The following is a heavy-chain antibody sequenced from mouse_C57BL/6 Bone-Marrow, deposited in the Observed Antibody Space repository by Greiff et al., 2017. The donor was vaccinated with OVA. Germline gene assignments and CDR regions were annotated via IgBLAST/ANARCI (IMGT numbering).Heavy chain of an antibody. CDR1: GYTFTSYW. CDR3: ARWGNVITTVVATDAMDY. V-gene: IGHV1-55*01. Sequence: QVQLQQPGAGLVKPGASVKMSCKASGYTFTSYWITWVKQRPGQGLEWIGDIYPGSGSTNYNEKFKSKATLTVDTSSSTAYMQLSRVTSEDSAVYYCARWGNVITTVVATDAMDYWGQGTSVTVSS. CDR2: IYPGSGST. J-gene: IGHJ4*01. D-gene: IGHD1-1*01.